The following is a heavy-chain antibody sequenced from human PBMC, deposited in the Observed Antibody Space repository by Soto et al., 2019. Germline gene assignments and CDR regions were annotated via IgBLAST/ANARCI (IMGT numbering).Heavy chain of an antibody. V-gene: IGHV1-69*02. CDR1: GDTFSSYT. CDR2: IIPFVAIA. D-gene: IGHD1-26*01. CDR3: AKSGATPSGRDV. Sequence: QVQLVQSGAEVKKPGSSVKVSCKASGDTFSSYTITWVRQAPGQGLEWMGRIIPFVAIANYAQKFQGRVTIDADKSTSTDFMELSSLRYDDTAVYYCAKSGATPSGRDVWGQWTTVTVS. J-gene: IGHJ6*02.